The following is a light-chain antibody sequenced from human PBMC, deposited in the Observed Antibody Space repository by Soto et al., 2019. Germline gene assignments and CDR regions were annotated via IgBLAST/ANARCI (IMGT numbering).Light chain of an antibody. CDR3: QQLNSYPLT. Sequence: DIQLTQSPSFLSASVGDRVTITCRASQGISSYLAWYQQKPGKAPKLLIFAASTLQTGVPSRFSGGGSGTEFTLTISSLQPADFATYYCQQLNSYPLTFGGGTKVEVK. CDR2: AAS. J-gene: IGKJ4*01. V-gene: IGKV1-9*01. CDR1: QGISSY.